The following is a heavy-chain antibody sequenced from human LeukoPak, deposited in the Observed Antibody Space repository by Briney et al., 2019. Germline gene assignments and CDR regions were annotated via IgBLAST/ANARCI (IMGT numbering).Heavy chain of an antibody. V-gene: IGHV4-59*12. D-gene: IGHD6-13*01. CDR3: ARDQRQSSSWYFQH. CDR2: VYVSGST. J-gene: IGHJ1*01. CDR1: DDSISNYY. Sequence: PSETLSLTCTVSDDSISNYYWSWIRQPPGKGLEWIGYVYVSGSTNYNPSLKSRVAMSLDTSKNQFSLKLSSVTAADTAVYYCARDQRQSSSWYFQHWGQGTLVTVSS.